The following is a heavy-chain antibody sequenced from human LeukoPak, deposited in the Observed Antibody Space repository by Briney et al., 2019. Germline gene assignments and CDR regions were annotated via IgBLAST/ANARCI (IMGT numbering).Heavy chain of an antibody. J-gene: IGHJ5*02. D-gene: IGHD5-12*01. CDR2: INPNSGGT. CDR1: GYTFTGYY. CDR3: ARVDDDSGYDSAFDP. Sequence: VASVKVSCKASGYTFTGYYMHWVRQAPGQGLEWMGWINPNSGGTNYAQKFQGRVTMTRDTSISTAYMELSRLRSDDTAVYYCARVDDDSGYDSAFDPWGQGTLVTVSS. V-gene: IGHV1-2*02.